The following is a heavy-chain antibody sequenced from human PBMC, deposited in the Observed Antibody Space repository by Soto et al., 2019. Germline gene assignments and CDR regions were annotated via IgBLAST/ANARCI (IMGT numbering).Heavy chain of an antibody. CDR1: GGTFSSYA. D-gene: IGHD3-22*01. Sequence: GASVKVSCKASGGTFSSYAISWVRQAPGQGLEWMGGIIPIFGTANYAQKFQGRVTITADESTSTAYMELSSLRSEDTAVYYCARTYYYASSGHYGPFGYWGQGTLVTV. J-gene: IGHJ4*02. V-gene: IGHV1-69*13. CDR3: ARTYYYASSGHYGPFGY. CDR2: IIPIFGTA.